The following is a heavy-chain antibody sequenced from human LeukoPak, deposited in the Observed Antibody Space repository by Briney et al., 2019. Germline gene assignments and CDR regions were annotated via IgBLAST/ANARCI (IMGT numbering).Heavy chain of an antibody. CDR2: MNPNSGNT. D-gene: IGHD4-17*01. V-gene: IGHV1-8*02. Sequence: GASVKVSCKASGYTFTSYDINWVRQATGQGLEWMGWMNPNSGNTGYAQKFQGRVTMTRDTSTSTVYMELSSLRSEDTAVYYCASGLPDYGVDYWGQGTLVTVSS. CDR3: ASGLPDYGVDY. CDR1: GYTFTSYD. J-gene: IGHJ4*02.